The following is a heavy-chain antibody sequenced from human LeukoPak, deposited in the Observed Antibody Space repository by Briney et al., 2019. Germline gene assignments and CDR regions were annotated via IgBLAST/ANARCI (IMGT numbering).Heavy chain of an antibody. Sequence: PGGSLRLSCAASGFTFSTFAMSWVRQAPGKGLEWVSAITDSGGSTYYADSVKGRFTISRDTSKNTLYLQMNSLRAEDTAIYYCAKADYSDYAFDYWGQGTLVTVSS. V-gene: IGHV3-23*01. J-gene: IGHJ4*02. CDR2: ITDSGGST. D-gene: IGHD4-11*01. CDR1: GFTFSTFA. CDR3: AKADYSDYAFDY.